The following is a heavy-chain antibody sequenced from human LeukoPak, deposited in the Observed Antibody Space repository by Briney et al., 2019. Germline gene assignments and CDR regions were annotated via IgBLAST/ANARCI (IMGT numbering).Heavy chain of an antibody. Sequence: TSVKVSRKASGFTFTSSAVQWVRQARGQRLEWIGWIVVGSGNTNYAQKFQERVTITRDMSTSTVYMELSSLRSEDTAVYYCAAEGRPTVVTFRKGAVDLWGQGTMVTVSS. CDR3: AAEGRPTVVTFRKGAVDL. D-gene: IGHD4-23*01. CDR2: IVVGSGNT. CDR1: GFTFTSSA. J-gene: IGHJ3*01. V-gene: IGHV1-58*01.